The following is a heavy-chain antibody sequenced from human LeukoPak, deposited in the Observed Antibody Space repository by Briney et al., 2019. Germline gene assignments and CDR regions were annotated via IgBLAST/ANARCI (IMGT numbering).Heavy chain of an antibody. CDR2: INHSGST. CDR1: GGSFSGFY. J-gene: IGHJ4*02. V-gene: IGHV4-34*01. Sequence: SETLSLTCAVYGGSFSGFYWSWIRQPPGKGLEWIGEINHSGSTNYNPSLKSRVTISVDTSKNQFSLKLSSVTAADTAVYYCARIERRYCSGGSCKRGSFDYWGQGTLVTVSS. D-gene: IGHD2-15*01. CDR3: ARIERRYCSGGSCKRGSFDY.